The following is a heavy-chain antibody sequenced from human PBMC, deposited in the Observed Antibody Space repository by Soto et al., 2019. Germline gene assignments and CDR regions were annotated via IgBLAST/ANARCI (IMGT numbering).Heavy chain of an antibody. CDR3: ARGRTGGTWYSFDY. V-gene: IGHV3-33*01. CDR1: GFTFSSYG. J-gene: IGHJ4*02. CDR2: IWYDGSNK. D-gene: IGHD1-1*01. Sequence: QVQLVESGGGVVQPGRSLRLSCAASGFTFSSYGMHWVRQAPGKGLEWVAVIWYDGSNKYYADSVKGRFTISRDNSKNTLYLQMNSLRDEDTAVYYCARGRTGGTWYSFDYWGQGTLVTVSS.